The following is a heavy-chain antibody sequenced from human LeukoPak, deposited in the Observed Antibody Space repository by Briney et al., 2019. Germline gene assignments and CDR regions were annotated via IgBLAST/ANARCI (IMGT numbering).Heavy chain of an antibody. J-gene: IGHJ3*02. CDR1: GYTFTSYA. CDR2: INAGNGNT. CDR3: ARHGWDCSSTSCPAEPHAFDI. Sequence: GASVKVSCKASGYTFTSYAMHWVRQAPGQRLEWMGWINAGNGNTKYSQKLQGRVTMTTDTSTSTAYMELRSLRSDDTAVYYCARHGWDCSSTSCPAEPHAFDIWGQGTMVTVSS. D-gene: IGHD2-2*01. V-gene: IGHV1-3*01.